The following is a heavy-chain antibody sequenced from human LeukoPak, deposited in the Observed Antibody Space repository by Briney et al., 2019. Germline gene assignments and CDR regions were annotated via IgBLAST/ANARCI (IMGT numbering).Heavy chain of an antibody. CDR3: ARDAPVGGNDAFDI. Sequence: ASVKVSCKASGYTFTSYDINWVRQAPGQGLEWMGLINPSGGSTSYAQKFQGRVTMTRDTPTSTVYMELSSLRSEDTAVYYCARDAPVGGNDAFDIWGQGTMVTVSS. CDR2: INPSGGST. D-gene: IGHD3-16*01. V-gene: IGHV1-46*01. CDR1: GYTFTSYD. J-gene: IGHJ3*02.